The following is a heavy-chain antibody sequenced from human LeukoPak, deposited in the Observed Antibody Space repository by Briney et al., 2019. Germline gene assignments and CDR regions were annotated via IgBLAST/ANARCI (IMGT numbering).Heavy chain of an antibody. CDR1: GYTFSSYY. V-gene: IGHV1-2*02. D-gene: IGHD3-3*01. CDR3: ARDLQFLEWFGYYYYYMDV. J-gene: IGHJ6*03. Sequence: GGSVRLSCKASGYTFSSYYMNWVRQAPGQGLEWVGWISGNGGGTNYAEKVQGRVTITRDNSKNTVYMQLSRLREEDTAVYYCARDLQFLEWFGYYYYYMDVWGKGPTVTLSS. CDR2: ISGNGGGT.